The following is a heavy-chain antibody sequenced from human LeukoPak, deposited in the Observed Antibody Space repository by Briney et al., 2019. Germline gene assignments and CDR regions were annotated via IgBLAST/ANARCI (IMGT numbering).Heavy chain of an antibody. CDR3: AKTPHPYSSGWYFDY. CDR2: ISYDGSNK. CDR1: GFTFSSYE. Sequence: GGSLRLSCAASGFTFSSYEMNWVRQAPGRGLEWVAVISYDGSNKYYADSVKGRFTISRDNSKNTLYLQMNSLRAEDTAVYYCAKTPHPYSSGWYFDYWGQGTLVTVSS. D-gene: IGHD6-19*01. V-gene: IGHV3-30*18. J-gene: IGHJ4*02.